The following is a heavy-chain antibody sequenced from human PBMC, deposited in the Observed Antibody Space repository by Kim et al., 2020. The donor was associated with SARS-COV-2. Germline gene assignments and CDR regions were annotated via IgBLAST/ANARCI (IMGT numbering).Heavy chain of an antibody. Sequence: GGSLRLSCSASGFTFSSYAMHWVRQAPGKGLEYVSAISSNGGSTYYADSVKGRFTISRDNSKNTLYLQMSSLRAEDTAVYYCVNGYGSGSYRTPYYFDYWGQGTLVTVSS. J-gene: IGHJ4*02. CDR2: ISSNGGST. CDR1: GFTFSSYA. CDR3: VNGYGSGSYRTPYYFDY. V-gene: IGHV3-64D*06. D-gene: IGHD3-10*01.